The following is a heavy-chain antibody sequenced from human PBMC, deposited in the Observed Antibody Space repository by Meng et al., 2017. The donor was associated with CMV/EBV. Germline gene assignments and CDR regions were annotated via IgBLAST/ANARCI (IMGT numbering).Heavy chain of an antibody. D-gene: IGHD5-12*01. J-gene: IGHJ6*02. Sequence: ASVKVSCKASGYTFTSYDIIWVRQATGQGLEWMGWMNPNSGNTGYAQKFQGRVTITRNTSISTAYMELSSLRSEDTAVYYCAASSIPGYSGPDYYYGMDVWGQGTTVTVSS. CDR3: AASSIPGYSGPDYYYGMDV. CDR2: MNPNSGNT. CDR1: GYTFTSYD. V-gene: IGHV1-8*03.